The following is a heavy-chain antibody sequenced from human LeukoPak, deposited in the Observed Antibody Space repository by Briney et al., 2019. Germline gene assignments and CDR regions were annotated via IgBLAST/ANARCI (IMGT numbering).Heavy chain of an antibody. CDR1: GFTFSSYA. J-gene: IGHJ4*02. D-gene: IGHD2-8*01. CDR2: ISGSAGST. Sequence: GVSLRLSCAASGFTFSSYAMSWVRQAPGKGLEWVSVISGSAGSTYYADSVKGRFTISRDNSKNTLYLQMNSLRAEDTAVYYCAKDLLYVGDYWGQGTLVTVSS. V-gene: IGHV3-23*01. CDR3: AKDLLYVGDY.